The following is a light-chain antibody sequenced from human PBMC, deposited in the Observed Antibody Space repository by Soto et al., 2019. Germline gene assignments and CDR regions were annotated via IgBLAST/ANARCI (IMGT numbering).Light chain of an antibody. Sequence: QSALTQPASVSGSPGQSITISCTGTSSDIGSYNYVSWYQQHPGQAPKLMIYDVTNRPSGVSNRFSGSKSGNTASLTISGLQAEDEADYYCSSPRSSSFSVFGTGTKLTVL. CDR3: SSPRSSSFSV. J-gene: IGLJ1*01. V-gene: IGLV2-14*03. CDR2: DVT. CDR1: SSDIGSYNY.